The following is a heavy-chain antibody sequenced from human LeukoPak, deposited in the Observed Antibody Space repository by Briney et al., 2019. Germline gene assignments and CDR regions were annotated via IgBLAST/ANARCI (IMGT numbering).Heavy chain of an antibody. D-gene: IGHD5-12*01. CDR3: ASYSGYDLDSSGWYGTVGY. J-gene: IGHJ4*02. Sequence: PSETLSLTCTVSGGSISSYYWSWIRQPPGKGLEWIGYIYYSGSTNYNPSLKSRVTISVDTSKNQFSLKLSSVTAADTAVYYCASYSGYDLDSSGWYGTVGYWGQGTLVTVSS. CDR1: GGSISSYY. CDR2: IYYSGST. V-gene: IGHV4-59*01.